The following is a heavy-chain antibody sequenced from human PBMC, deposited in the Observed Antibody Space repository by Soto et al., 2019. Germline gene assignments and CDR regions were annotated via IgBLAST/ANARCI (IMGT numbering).Heavy chain of an antibody. CDR2: MYHSGIP. CDR3: ARSMYSTSAQLYYGMYV. Sequence: SETLSLTCAVSGYSIRSGYFWGWIRQPPGKGLEWIGSMYHSGIPYSNLSLKSRVTISVDTSKNQLSLKLSSATAADPAVYYCARSMYSTSAQLYYGMYVWGQGTTVTVSS. V-gene: IGHV4-38-2*01. D-gene: IGHD6-6*01. J-gene: IGHJ6*02. CDR1: GYSIRSGYF.